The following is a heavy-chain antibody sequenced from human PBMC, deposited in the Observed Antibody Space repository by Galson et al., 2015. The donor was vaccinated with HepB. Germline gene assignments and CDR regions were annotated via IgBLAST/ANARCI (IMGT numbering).Heavy chain of an antibody. V-gene: IGHV3-64D*06. J-gene: IGHJ4*02. D-gene: IGHD3-3*01. CDR3: VKCKEWLLDLYYFDY. Sequence: SLRLSCAASGFTFSSYAMHWVRQAPGKGLEYVSAISSNGGSTYYADSVKGRFTISRDNSKNTLYLQMSSLRAEDTAVYYCVKCKEWLLDLYYFDYWGQGTLVTVSS. CDR2: ISSNGGST. CDR1: GFTFSSYA.